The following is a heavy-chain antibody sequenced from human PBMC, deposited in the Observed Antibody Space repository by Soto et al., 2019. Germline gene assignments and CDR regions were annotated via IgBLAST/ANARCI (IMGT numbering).Heavy chain of an antibody. D-gene: IGHD2-15*01. Sequence: GGSLRLSCAASGFTFSSYGMHWVRQAPGKGLEWVAVISYDGSNKYYADSVKGRFTISRDNSKNTLYLQMNSLRAEDTAVYYCAKGFRNGLYCSGGSCYSGIFDYWGQGTLVTVSS. CDR2: ISYDGSNK. J-gene: IGHJ4*02. CDR1: GFTFSSYG. CDR3: AKGFRNGLYCSGGSCYSGIFDY. V-gene: IGHV3-30*18.